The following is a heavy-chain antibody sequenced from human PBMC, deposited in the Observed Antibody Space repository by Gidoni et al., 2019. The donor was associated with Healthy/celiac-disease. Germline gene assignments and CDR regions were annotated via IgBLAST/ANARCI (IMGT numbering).Heavy chain of an antibody. J-gene: IGHJ2*01. V-gene: IGHV4-38-2*01. CDR2: IYHSGST. D-gene: IGHD3-16*01. CDR1: GYSISSGSY. Sequence: QVQLQESGPGLVKPSETLSLICAVSGYSISSGSYWGWIRQPPGKGLEWIGSIYHSGSTYYNPSLKSRVTISVDTSKNQFSLKLSSVTAADTAVYYCARVSRTYDVPDDWYFDLWGRGTLVTVSS. CDR3: ARVSRTYDVPDDWYFDL.